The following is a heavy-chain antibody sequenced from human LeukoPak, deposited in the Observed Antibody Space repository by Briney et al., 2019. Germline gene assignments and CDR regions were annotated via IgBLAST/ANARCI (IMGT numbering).Heavy chain of an antibody. J-gene: IGHJ5*02. Sequence: PSETLSLTCTVSNGSISGNYWSWIRQPPGKRLEWIGYVYHSGSTTYNPSLKSRVTISVDTSKNQFSLKLSSVTAADTAVYYCARLSSSWYGGWFDPWGQGTLVTVSS. CDR1: NGSISGNY. CDR2: VYHSGST. CDR3: ARLSSSWYGGWFDP. D-gene: IGHD6-13*01. V-gene: IGHV4-59*08.